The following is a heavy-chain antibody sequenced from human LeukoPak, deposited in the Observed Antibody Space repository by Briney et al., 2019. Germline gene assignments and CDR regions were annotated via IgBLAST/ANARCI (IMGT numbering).Heavy chain of an antibody. CDR1: GGSISSGGYS. J-gene: IGHJ4*02. CDR3: ARDEPSPDSTDLDY. V-gene: IGHV3-66*01. Sequence: LSLTCAVSGGSISSGGYSWSWIRQAPGKGLEWVSVIYSGGSTYYADSVKGRFTISRDISKNTLYLQMNSLRAEDTAVYYCARDEPSPDSTDLDYWGQGTLVTVSS. CDR2: IYSGGST. D-gene: IGHD2/OR15-2a*01.